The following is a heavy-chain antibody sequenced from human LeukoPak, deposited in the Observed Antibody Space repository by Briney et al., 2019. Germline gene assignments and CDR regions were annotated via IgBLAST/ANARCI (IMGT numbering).Heavy chain of an antibody. CDR3: AREPRSSSDPYYFDF. CDR1: GGSIRTYY. CDR2: IYYSGST. Sequence: SETLSLTCTVSGGSIRTYYWSWIRQPPGKGLEWIGYIYYSGSTNYNPSLKSRVTISVDMSKNQFSLRLSSVTAADTAVYYCAREPRSSSDPYYFDFWGQGTLVTVSS. D-gene: IGHD6-25*01. J-gene: IGHJ4*02. V-gene: IGHV4-59*01.